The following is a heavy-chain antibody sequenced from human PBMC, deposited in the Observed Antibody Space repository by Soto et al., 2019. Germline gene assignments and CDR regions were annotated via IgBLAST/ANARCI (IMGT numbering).Heavy chain of an antibody. D-gene: IGHD3-22*01. Sequence: QVQLQESGPGLVKPSETLSLTCTVSGGSISSYYWSWIRQPPGKGLEWIGYIYYSGSTNYNPSLKSRVTISVDTSKNQFSLKLSSVTAADTAVYYCAGEYYYDSSGYFTKPGTFDYWGQGTLVTVSS. V-gene: IGHV4-59*01. CDR3: AGEYYYDSSGYFTKPGTFDY. J-gene: IGHJ4*02. CDR1: GGSISSYY. CDR2: IYYSGST.